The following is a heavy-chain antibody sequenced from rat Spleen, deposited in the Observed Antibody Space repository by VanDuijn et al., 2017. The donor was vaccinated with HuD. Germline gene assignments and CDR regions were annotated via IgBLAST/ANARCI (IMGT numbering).Heavy chain of an antibody. CDR3: ARSTIAAISGVMDA. J-gene: IGHJ4*01. CDR2: IDSAGST. D-gene: IGHD1-2*01. CDR1: FYSITSSYR. V-gene: IGHV3-3*01. Sequence: EVQLQESGPGLVKPSQSLSLTCSVTFYSITSSYRWSWVRKFPGNKLEWMGYIDSAGSTNYNPSLKSRISITRDTSKNQFFRQVNSVTTEDTATYYCARSTIAAISGVMDAWGQGASVTVSS.